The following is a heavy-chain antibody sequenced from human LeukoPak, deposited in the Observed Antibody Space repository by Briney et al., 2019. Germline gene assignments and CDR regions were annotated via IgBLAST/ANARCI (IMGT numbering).Heavy chain of an antibody. J-gene: IGHJ4*02. D-gene: IGHD6-13*01. Sequence: SETLSLTCTVSGGSMNSYYWSWIRQPPGKGLEWIGYIYYSGSTNYNPSLKSRVTISIDTSKNQFFLKLNSVTAADTAAYYCARQEGVRVYGFDHWGQGTLVTVSS. CDR1: GGSMNSYY. V-gene: IGHV4-59*08. CDR2: IYYSGST. CDR3: ARQEGVRVYGFDH.